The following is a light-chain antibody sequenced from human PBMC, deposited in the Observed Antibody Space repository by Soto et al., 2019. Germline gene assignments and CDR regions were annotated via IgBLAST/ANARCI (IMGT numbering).Light chain of an antibody. CDR3: QQYDNTRM. Sequence: DNHRTQSPWSRAAPVGYIFTITYQASQDISNYLNWYKQKPGKAPXXLIYDASNLEPGVPSRFSGSGSATDFTFTISSMQPDDIAPYYCQQYDNTRMFGQGTKVDIK. J-gene: IGKJ1*01. CDR1: QDISNY. CDR2: DAS. V-gene: IGKV1-33*01.